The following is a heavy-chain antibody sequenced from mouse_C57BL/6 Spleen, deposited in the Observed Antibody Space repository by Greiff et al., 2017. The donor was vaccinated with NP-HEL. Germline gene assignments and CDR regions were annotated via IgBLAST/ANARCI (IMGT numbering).Heavy chain of an antibody. CDR2: IYPGSGST. CDR3: ARRGLREGFFDY. CDR1: GYTFTSYW. V-gene: IGHV1-55*01. D-gene: IGHD3-1*01. J-gene: IGHJ2*01. Sequence: QVQLQQSGAELVKPGASVKMSCKASGYTFTSYWITWVKQRPGQGLEWIGDIYPGSGSTNYNEKFKSKATLTVDTSSSTAYMQLSSLTSEDSAVYYCARRGLREGFFDYWGQGTTLTVSS.